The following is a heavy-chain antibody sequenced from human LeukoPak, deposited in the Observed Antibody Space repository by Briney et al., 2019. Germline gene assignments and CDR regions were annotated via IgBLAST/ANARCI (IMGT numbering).Heavy chain of an antibody. D-gene: IGHD6-13*01. CDR3: ARGGGSSSWYTDY. J-gene: IGHJ4*02. CDR2: ISSSSSTI. CDR1: GFTFSSYS. V-gene: IGHV3-48*02. Sequence: GGSLRLSCAASGFTFSSYSLNWVRQAPGKGHEWVSYISSSSSTIDYADSVKGRFTISRDNAKNSLYLQMNSLRDEDTAVYYCARGGGSSSWYTDYWGQGTLVTVSS.